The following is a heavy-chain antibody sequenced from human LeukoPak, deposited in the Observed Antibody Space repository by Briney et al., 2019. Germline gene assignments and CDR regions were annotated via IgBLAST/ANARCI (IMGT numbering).Heavy chain of an antibody. J-gene: IGHJ6*02. CDR1: GYDFSIYT. Sequence: GASVKVSCKPSGYDFSIYTLNWVRQVPGQGPEWMGWMNTNTGKATYAQDFRGRFVFSFDSSVSTAYLEITSLKAVDTAVYYCAREEGGLDVWGQGTTVIVSS. V-gene: IGHV7-4-1*02. CDR2: MNTNTGKA. CDR3: AREEGGLDV.